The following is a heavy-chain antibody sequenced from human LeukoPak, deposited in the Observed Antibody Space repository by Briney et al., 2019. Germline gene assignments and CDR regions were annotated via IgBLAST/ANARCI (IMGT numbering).Heavy chain of an antibody. CDR1: GGSISSGGYY. CDR3: ARDGEINNWFDP. J-gene: IGHJ5*02. Sequence: SETLSLTCTVSGGSISSGGYYWSWIRQHPGKGLEWIGHIYYSGSTYYNPSLKSRVTISVDTSKNQFSLKLSSVTAADTAVYYCARDGEINNWFDPWGQGTLVTVSS. CDR2: IYYSGST. V-gene: IGHV4-31*03. D-gene: IGHD3-3*01.